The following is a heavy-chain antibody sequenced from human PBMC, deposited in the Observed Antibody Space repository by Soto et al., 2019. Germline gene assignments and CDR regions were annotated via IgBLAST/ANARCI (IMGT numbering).Heavy chain of an antibody. V-gene: IGHV3-30-3*01. D-gene: IGHD6-13*01. Sequence: QVPLVESGGGVVQPGRSLRLSCAASGFTFSSYAMHWVRQAPGKGLEWVAVISYDGSNKYYADSVKGRFTISRDNSKNTLYLQMNSLRAEDTAVYYCAREESSWPHDAFDIWGQGTMVTVSS. CDR3: AREESSWPHDAFDI. J-gene: IGHJ3*02. CDR1: GFTFSSYA. CDR2: ISYDGSNK.